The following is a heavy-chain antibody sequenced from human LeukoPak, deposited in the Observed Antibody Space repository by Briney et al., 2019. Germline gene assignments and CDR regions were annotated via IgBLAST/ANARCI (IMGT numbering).Heavy chain of an antibody. D-gene: IGHD3-22*01. V-gene: IGHV1-69*04. Sequence: ASVNVSCKASVGTHRSYAISWVRQAPGQGLDWMGRIIPTLGIANYVQKFQCRVTITADKSTSTGYMELSSLRSEDTAVYYCASGPIYYDSSGYYFGYWGQGTLVTVSS. CDR2: IIPTLGIA. CDR1: VGTHRSYA. J-gene: IGHJ4*02. CDR3: ASGPIYYDSSGYYFGY.